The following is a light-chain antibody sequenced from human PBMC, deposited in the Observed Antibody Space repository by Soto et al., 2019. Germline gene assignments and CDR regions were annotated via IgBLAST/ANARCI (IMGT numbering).Light chain of an antibody. Sequence: DIQMTPSPSTLSASVLDTVTITFRSSQSISNWLVWYQQKPGKAPTLLVYDVSRLQSGFPSRFSCSGSVREITLTINSLHPDDFATYYCKQYDTYYTFGQGTRVDIK. V-gene: IGKV1-5*01. J-gene: IGKJ2*01. CDR3: KQYDTYYT. CDR1: QSISNW. CDR2: DVS.